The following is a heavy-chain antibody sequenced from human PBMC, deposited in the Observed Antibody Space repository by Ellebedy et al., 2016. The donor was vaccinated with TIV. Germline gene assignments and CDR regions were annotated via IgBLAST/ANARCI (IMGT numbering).Heavy chain of an antibody. Sequence: GGSLRLSXAASGFTFSSYAMSWVRQAPGKGLEWVSAISGSGGSTYYADSVKGRFTISRDNSKNSLYLQMNSLRAEDTAVYYCARGPYSSSWWYYFDYWGQGTLVTVSS. D-gene: IGHD6-13*01. CDR1: GFTFSSYA. J-gene: IGHJ4*02. V-gene: IGHV3-23*01. CDR2: ISGSGGST. CDR3: ARGPYSSSWWYYFDY.